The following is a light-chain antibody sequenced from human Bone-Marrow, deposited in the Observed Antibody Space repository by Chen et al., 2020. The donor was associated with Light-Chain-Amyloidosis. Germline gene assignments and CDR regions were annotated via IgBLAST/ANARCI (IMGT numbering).Light chain of an antibody. Sequence: SYELTQPPSVSVSPGQTARITCSGDDLPTKYAYWYQQKPGQAPGLVINRDTERPSGSSERFSGSSSGTTATLTISGVQAEDEADYHCQSADSSGTYEVIFGGGTKLTVL. V-gene: IGLV3-25*03. J-gene: IGLJ2*01. CDR3: QSADSSGTYEVI. CDR1: DLPTKY. CDR2: RDT.